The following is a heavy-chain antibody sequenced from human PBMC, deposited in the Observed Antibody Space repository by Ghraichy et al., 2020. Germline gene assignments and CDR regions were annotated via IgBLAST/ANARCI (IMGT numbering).Heavy chain of an antibody. V-gene: IGHV3-15*01. Sequence: GGSLRLSCAVSGFTFNDAWMTWVRQAPGKGLEWVGRIKSKAHGATTDYAGSVRGRFTISRDDPKNTMYLQMDSLSTEDTAVYYCATQPDNFLTTYSFYFNGWGQGTLVTGSS. J-gene: IGHJ4*02. CDR3: ATQPDNFLTTYSFYFNG. CDR1: GFTFNDAW. CDR2: IKSKAHGATT. D-gene: IGHD3/OR15-3a*01.